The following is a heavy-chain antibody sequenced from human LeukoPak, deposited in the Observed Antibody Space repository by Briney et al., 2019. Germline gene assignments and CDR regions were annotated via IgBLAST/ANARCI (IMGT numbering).Heavy chain of an antibody. CDR2: IYYSGST. Sequence: PSETLSLTCTVSGDSISSYYWSWIRQPPGKGLEWIGYIYYSGSTNYNPSLKSRVTISADTSKNQFSLKLSSVTAAATAVYYCASVFCSGGSCFDYWGQGTLVTVSS. J-gene: IGHJ4*02. CDR3: ASVFCSGGSCFDY. D-gene: IGHD2-15*01. V-gene: IGHV4-59*08. CDR1: GDSISSYY.